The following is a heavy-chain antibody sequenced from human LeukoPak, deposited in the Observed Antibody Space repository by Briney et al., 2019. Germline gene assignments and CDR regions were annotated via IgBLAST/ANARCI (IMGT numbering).Heavy chain of an antibody. Sequence: SETLSLTCTVSGYSISSGYYWGWIRQPPGKGLEWIGSGSTYYNPSLKSRVTISVDTSKNQFSLKLSSVTAADTAVYYCARDGEWNYDFWSGTGENNWFDPWGQGTLVTVSS. V-gene: IGHV4-38-2*02. CDR2: SGST. J-gene: IGHJ5*02. D-gene: IGHD3-3*01. CDR3: ARDGEWNYDFWSGTGENNWFDP. CDR1: GYSISSGYY.